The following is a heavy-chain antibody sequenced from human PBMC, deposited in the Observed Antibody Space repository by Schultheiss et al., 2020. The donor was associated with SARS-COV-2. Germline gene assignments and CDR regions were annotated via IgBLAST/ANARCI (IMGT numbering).Heavy chain of an antibody. D-gene: IGHD1-20*01. CDR1: GGSISSSSYY. Sequence: SQTHSLTCTVSGGSISSSSYYWGWIRQPPGKGLEWIGSSYYSGSTNYNPSLKSRVTISVDTSKNQFSLKLSSVTAADTAVYYCARGSITGTSMHYYYYYGMDVWGQGTTVTVSS. CDR2: SYYSGST. V-gene: IGHV4-39*07. J-gene: IGHJ6*02. CDR3: ARGSITGTSMHYYYYYGMDV.